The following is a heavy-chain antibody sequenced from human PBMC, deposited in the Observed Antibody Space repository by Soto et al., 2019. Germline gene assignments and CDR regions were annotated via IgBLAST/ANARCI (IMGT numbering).Heavy chain of an antibody. Sequence: GASVKVSCKTSGFTFSSYAMHWVRQAPGQRLEWMGWINAGNGNTKYSQKFQGRVTITRDTSASTAYMELSSLRSEDTAVYYCARDAMTTEFDYWGQGTLVTVSS. CDR2: INAGNGNT. D-gene: IGHD4-4*01. CDR1: GFTFSSYA. CDR3: ARDAMTTEFDY. J-gene: IGHJ4*02. V-gene: IGHV1-3*01.